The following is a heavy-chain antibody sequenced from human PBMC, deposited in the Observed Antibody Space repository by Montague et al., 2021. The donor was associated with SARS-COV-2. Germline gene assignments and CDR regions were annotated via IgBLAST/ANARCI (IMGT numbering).Heavy chain of an antibody. D-gene: IGHD3-10*01. Sequence: SLRLSCAASGFTFSSYDMHWVRQAPGKGLEWVAVIWYDGSNQYYGDSVKGRFTISRDNSKNTLYLQMNSLRAEYTAVYYCAREYSAPRWFGEYNRYGMDVWGQGTTVTVSS. CDR2: IWYDGSNQ. CDR1: GFTFSSYD. V-gene: IGHV3-33*08. J-gene: IGHJ6*02. CDR3: AREYSAPRWFGEYNRYGMDV.